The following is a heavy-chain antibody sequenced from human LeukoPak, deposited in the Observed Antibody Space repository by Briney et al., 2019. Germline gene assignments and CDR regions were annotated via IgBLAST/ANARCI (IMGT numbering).Heavy chain of an antibody. CDR2: ISGSGGNR. D-gene: IGHD3-10*01. CDR3: AKVVLRFGELFPFDY. Sequence: GGSLRLSCAASGFTFSSYAMSWVRQAPGKGLEWVSVISGSGGNRYYADSVKGRFTISRDNSKNTLYLQMNSLRAEDTAVYYCAKVVLRFGELFPFDYWGQGTLVTVSP. CDR1: GFTFSSYA. J-gene: IGHJ4*02. V-gene: IGHV3-23*01.